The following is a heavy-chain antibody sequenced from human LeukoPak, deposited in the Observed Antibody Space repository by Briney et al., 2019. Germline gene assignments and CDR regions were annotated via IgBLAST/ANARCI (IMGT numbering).Heavy chain of an antibody. Sequence: PGGSLRLSCAASGFTFSSYSMNWVRQAPGKGLEWVSSISSSSSYIYYADSVKGRFTISRDNAKNSLYLQMNSLRAEDTAVYYCARGEPYGYGPGGYYFDYWGQGALVTVSS. CDR3: ARGEPYGYGPGGYYFDY. D-gene: IGHD5-18*01. V-gene: IGHV3-21*01. CDR2: ISSSSSYI. CDR1: GFTFSSYS. J-gene: IGHJ4*02.